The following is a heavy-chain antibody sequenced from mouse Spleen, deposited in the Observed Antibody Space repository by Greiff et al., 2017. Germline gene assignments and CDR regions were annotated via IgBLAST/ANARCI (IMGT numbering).Heavy chain of an antibody. V-gene: IGHV1-22*01. CDR1: GYTFTDYN. CDR2: INPNNGGT. J-gene: IGHJ4*01. D-gene: IGHD2-2*01. Sequence: EVQLQQSGPELVKPGASVKMSCKASGYTFTDYNMHWVKQSHGKSLEWIGYINPNNGGTSYNQKFKGKATLTVNKSSSTAYMELRSLTSEDSAVYYCARDGYDAVPMDYWGQGTSVTVSS. CDR3: ARDGYDAVPMDY.